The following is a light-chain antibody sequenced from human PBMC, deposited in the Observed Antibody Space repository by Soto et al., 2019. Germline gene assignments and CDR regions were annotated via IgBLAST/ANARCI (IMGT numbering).Light chain of an antibody. CDR3: QQRSNWPPTWT. Sequence: EMTQSPSSLSSSVRDTVAITFRASPGIGKDLAWFQQRPGKAPKLLIYGASGLQNGVPSRFSGSGSGTDFTLTISSLEPEDFAVYYCQQRSNWPPTWTFGQGTKVDIK. V-gene: IGKV1-6*01. CDR1: PGIGKD. CDR2: GAS. J-gene: IGKJ1*01.